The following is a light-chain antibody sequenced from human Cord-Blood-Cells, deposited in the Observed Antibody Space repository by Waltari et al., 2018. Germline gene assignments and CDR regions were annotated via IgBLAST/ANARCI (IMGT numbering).Light chain of an antibody. CDR3: CSYAGSSTFVV. Sequence: QSALTQPASVSGSPGQSITISCTGTSSDVGSYNLVSWYQQHPGKAPTIMIYEGSKRPSGVSNRFSGSKSGNTASLTISGLQAEDEADYYCCSYAGSSTFVVFGGGTKLTVL. CDR1: SSDVGSYNL. V-gene: IGLV2-23*03. CDR2: EGS. J-gene: IGLJ2*01.